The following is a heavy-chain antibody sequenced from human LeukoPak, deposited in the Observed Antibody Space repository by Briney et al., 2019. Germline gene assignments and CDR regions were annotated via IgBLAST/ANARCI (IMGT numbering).Heavy chain of an antibody. V-gene: IGHV4-4*02. Sequence: SGTLSLTCAVSGGSISSSNWWSWVRQPPGKGLEWIGEIYHSGSTNYNPSLKSRVTISVDKSKNQFSLKLSSVTAADTAVYYYARSQTYYYDSSGYFFDIWGQGTMVTVSS. CDR1: GGSISSSNW. CDR3: ARSQTYYYDSSGYFFDI. J-gene: IGHJ3*02. D-gene: IGHD3-22*01. CDR2: IYHSGST.